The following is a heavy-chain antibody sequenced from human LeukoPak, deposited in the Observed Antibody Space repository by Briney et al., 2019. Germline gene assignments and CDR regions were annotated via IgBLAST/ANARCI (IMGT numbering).Heavy chain of an antibody. Sequence: ASVKASCKASGGTFSSYAISWVRQAPGQGLEWMGGIIPIFGTANYAQKFQGRVTITADESTSTAYMELSSLRSEDTAVYYCARTFASRDDAFDIWGQGTMVTVSS. CDR1: GGTFSSYA. D-gene: IGHD2-2*01. V-gene: IGHV1-69*13. CDR2: IIPIFGTA. J-gene: IGHJ3*02. CDR3: ARTFASRDDAFDI.